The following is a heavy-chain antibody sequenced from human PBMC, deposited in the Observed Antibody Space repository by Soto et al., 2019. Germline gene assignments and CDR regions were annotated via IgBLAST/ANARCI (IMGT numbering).Heavy chain of an antibody. CDR3: ARIDHYGDYVTDY. J-gene: IGHJ4*02. Sequence: GGSLRLSCAASGFTFNTHGMHWVRQAPGKGLEWVAVIWYDGSQRYYADFVRGRFTISRDNSQNTLYLQMTSLRAEDTAVYYCARIDHYGDYVTDYWGQGALVTVSS. CDR2: IWYDGSQR. V-gene: IGHV3-33*01. D-gene: IGHD4-17*01. CDR1: GFTFNTHG.